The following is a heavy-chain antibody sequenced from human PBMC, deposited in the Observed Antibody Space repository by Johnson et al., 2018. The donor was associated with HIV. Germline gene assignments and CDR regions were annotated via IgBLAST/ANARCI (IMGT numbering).Heavy chain of an antibody. D-gene: IGHD1-26*01. V-gene: IGHV3-23*04. CDR1: GFTFSDYY. CDR3: ARDMVGATFDDAFDI. CDR2: ISGSGGST. Sequence: VQLVESGGGLVKPGGSLRLSCAASGFTFSDYYMSWVRQAPGKGLEWVSAISGSGGSTYYADSVKGRFTISRDTSKNTLYLQMNSLRAEDTAVYYCARDMVGATFDDAFDIWGQGTMVTVSS. J-gene: IGHJ3*02.